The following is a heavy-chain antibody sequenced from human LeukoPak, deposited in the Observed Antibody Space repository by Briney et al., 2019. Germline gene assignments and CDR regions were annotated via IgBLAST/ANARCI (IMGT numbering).Heavy chain of an antibody. CDR2: IKPKDGGT. J-gene: IGHJ5*02. CDR3: ARARGDIVVVPAAIWFDP. Sequence: GASVKVFLKASWYHFTGLYKHLVRQDPGQGLEWIGWIKPKDGGTNYAQKFQGRVTMTRDPSISTAYMELSRLRSDDTAVYYCARARGDIVVVPAAIWFDPWGQGTLVTVSS. V-gene: IGHV1-2*02. CDR1: WYHFTGLY. D-gene: IGHD2-2*01.